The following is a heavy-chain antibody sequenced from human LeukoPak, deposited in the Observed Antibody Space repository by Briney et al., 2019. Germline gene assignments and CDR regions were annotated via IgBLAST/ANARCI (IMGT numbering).Heavy chain of an antibody. CDR1: GFTVSDYY. J-gene: IGHJ4*02. CDR3: ARTWGGYCSSTSCSYYFDY. CDR2: ISSSGSTI. V-gene: IGHV3-11*01. D-gene: IGHD2-2*01. Sequence: GGSLRLSCAASGFTVSDYYMSWIRQAPGKGQEWVSYISSSGSTIYYVDSVKGRFTISRDNAKNSLYLQMNSLRAEDTAVYYCARTWGGYCSSTSCSYYFDYWGQGTLVTVSS.